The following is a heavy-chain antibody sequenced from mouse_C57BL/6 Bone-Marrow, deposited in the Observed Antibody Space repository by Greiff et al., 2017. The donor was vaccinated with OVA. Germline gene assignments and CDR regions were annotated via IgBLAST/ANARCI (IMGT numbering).Heavy chain of an antibody. D-gene: IGHD2-12*01. CDR3: ARLLGYFDV. CDR2: ISDGGSYT. V-gene: IGHV5-4*03. Sequence: EVMLVESGGGLVKPGGSLKLSCAASGFTFSRYAMSWVRQTPEKRLEWVATISDGGSYTYYPDNVKGRFTISRDNAKNNLYLQMSHLKSEDTAMYYCARLLGYFDVWGTGTTVTVSS. J-gene: IGHJ1*03. CDR1: GFTFSRYA.